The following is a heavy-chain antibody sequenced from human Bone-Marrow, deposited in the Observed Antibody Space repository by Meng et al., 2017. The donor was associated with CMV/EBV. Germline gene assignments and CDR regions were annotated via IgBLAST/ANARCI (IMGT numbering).Heavy chain of an antibody. D-gene: IGHD3-3*01. J-gene: IGHJ6*02. CDR2: INHSGST. Sequence: ESLKISCPVSGGSVSSGSYYWSWIRQPPGKGLEWIGEINHSGSTHYNPSLESRVTISVDTSKNQFSLKLSSVTAADTAVYYCASFAYYGYGMDVWGQGTTVTVSS. CDR1: GGSVSSGSYY. CDR3: ASFAYYGYGMDV. V-gene: IGHV4-61*01.